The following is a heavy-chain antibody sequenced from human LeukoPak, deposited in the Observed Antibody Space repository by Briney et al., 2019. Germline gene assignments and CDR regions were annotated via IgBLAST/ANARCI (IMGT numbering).Heavy chain of an antibody. D-gene: IGHD2-15*01. V-gene: IGHV3-33*01. CDR2: IWYDGSNK. Sequence: GGSLRLSCAASGFTFSSYGMHWVRQALGKGLEWVAVIWYDGSNKYYADSVKGRFTISRDNSKNTLYLQMNSLRAEDTAVYYCVRVGGYCSGGSCFDYYYGMDVWGQGTTVTVSS. J-gene: IGHJ6*02. CDR3: VRVGGYCSGGSCFDYYYGMDV. CDR1: GFTFSSYG.